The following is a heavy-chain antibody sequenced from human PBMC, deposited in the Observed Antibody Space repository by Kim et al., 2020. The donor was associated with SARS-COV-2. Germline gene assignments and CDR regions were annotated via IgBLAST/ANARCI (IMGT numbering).Heavy chain of an antibody. CDR1: GFTFSSYG. CDR3: AKVGSWEGDAFDI. Sequence: GGSLRLSCAASGFTFSSYGMHWVRQAPGKGLEWVAVIWYDGSNKYYADSVKGRFTISRDNSKNTLYLQMNSLRAEDTAVYYCAKVGSWEGDAFDIWGQGTMVTVSS. D-gene: IGHD6-13*01. J-gene: IGHJ3*02. CDR2: IWYDGSNK. V-gene: IGHV3-33*06.